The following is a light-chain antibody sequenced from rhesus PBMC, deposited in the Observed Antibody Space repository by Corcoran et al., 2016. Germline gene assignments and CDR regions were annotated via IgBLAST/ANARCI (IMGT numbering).Light chain of an antibody. CDR2: KVS. CDR3: GQGTNVPYS. Sequence: DVVMTQSPLSLPITPGQPASISCRSSQSLVHSNGNTYLSWYHQKPGQPPRRLFYKVSHRDSGVPDRFRASGAGTDCKLKISKVEAEDVGVYYCGQGTNVPYSFGQGTKVEIK. CDR1: QSLVHSNGNTY. V-gene: IGKV2-62*02. J-gene: IGKJ2*01.